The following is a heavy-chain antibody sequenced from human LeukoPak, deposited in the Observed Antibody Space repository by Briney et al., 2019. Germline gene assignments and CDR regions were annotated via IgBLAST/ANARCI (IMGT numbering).Heavy chain of an antibody. CDR1: GFSLSTNGVG. V-gene: IGHV2-5*01. D-gene: IGHD3-16*01. J-gene: IGHJ4*02. CDR3: AHLPYPSNYIWGKRQYYFDY. CDR2: IYWNDDK. Sequence: ESGPTLVKPTQTLTLTCTFSGFSLSTNGVGVGWIRQPPGKALEWLALIYWNDDKLYSPSLKSRLTITKDTSKNQVVLTMTNMDPVDTATYYCAHLPYPSNYIWGKRQYYFDYWGQGTLVTVSS.